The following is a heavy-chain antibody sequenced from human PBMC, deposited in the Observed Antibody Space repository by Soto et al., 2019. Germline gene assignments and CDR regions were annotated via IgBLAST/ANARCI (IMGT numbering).Heavy chain of an antibody. CDR2: ISSSGSTI. CDR1: GFTFSDYY. Sequence: GGSLRLSCAASGFTFSDYYMSWIRQAPGKGLEWVSYISSSGSTIYYADSVKGRFTIPRDNAKNSLYLQMNSLRAEDTAVYYCARFGDFWSGYYADQFAIDYWGQGTLVTVSS. CDR3: ARFGDFWSGYYADQFAIDY. J-gene: IGHJ4*02. V-gene: IGHV3-11*01. D-gene: IGHD3-3*01.